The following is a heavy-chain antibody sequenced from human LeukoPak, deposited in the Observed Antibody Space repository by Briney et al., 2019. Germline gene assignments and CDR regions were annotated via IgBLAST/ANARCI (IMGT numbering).Heavy chain of an antibody. CDR1: GFTFSSYS. Sequence: KPGGSLRLSCAASGFTFSSYSMNWVRQAPGKGLEWVSSISSSSSYIYYADSVKGRFTISRDNAKNTLFLQMNSLRAEDTAVYYCAGSRRSGSYYTRPFDYWGQGTLVTVSS. D-gene: IGHD1-26*01. CDR2: ISSSSSYI. V-gene: IGHV3-21*04. CDR3: AGSRRSGSYYTRPFDY. J-gene: IGHJ4*02.